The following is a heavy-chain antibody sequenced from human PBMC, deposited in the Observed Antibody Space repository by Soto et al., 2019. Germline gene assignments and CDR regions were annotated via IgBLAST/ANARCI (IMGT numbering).Heavy chain of an antibody. D-gene: IGHD4-17*01. J-gene: IGHJ6*02. CDR2: IYHSGST. V-gene: IGHV4-30-2*01. CDR1: GGSIRSYS. Sequence: SETLSLTCTVSGGSIRSYSWSWIRQPPGKGLEWIGYIYHSGSTYYNPSLKSRVTISVDRSKNQFSLKLSSVTAADTAVYYCARAHYGDYGYGMDVWGQGTTVTVS. CDR3: ARAHYGDYGYGMDV.